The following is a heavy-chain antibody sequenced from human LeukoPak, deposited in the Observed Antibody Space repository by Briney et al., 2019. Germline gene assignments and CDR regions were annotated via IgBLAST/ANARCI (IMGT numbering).Heavy chain of an antibody. Sequence: PGGSLRLSCAASGFTFSSYSMNWARQAPGKGLEWVSSISGSSSYLSYADSVMGRFSISRDNAKNSLYLQMDSLRAEDTAMYYCATFVTVARDGASFDHWGQGTLVTVSS. CDR3: ATFVTVARDGASFDH. D-gene: IGHD2-21*02. J-gene: IGHJ4*02. V-gene: IGHV3-21*01. CDR2: ISGSSSYL. CDR1: GFTFSSYS.